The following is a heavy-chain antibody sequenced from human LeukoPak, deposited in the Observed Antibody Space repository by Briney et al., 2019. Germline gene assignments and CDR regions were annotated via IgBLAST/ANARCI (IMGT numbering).Heavy chain of an antibody. Sequence: ASVKVSCKASGYTFTSYDINWVRQATGQGLEWMGWMNPNSGNTGYAQKFQGRVTITRNTSISTAYMELSSLRSEDTAVYYCARGIPPLRRSSSSKGLDYWGQGTLVTVSS. CDR3: ARGIPPLRRSSSSKGLDY. CDR1: GYTFTSYD. D-gene: IGHD6-6*01. J-gene: IGHJ4*02. V-gene: IGHV1-8*03. CDR2: MNPNSGNT.